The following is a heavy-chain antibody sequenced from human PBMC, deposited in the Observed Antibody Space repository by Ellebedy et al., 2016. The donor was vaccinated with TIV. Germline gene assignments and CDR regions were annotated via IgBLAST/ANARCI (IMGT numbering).Heavy chain of an antibody. Sequence: GGSLRLSCAASELTVSSTYMRWVRQAPGKGLEWVSVIFIDGTTYYADSVRGRFTISRDTSKNTLYIQMDSLTAEDTALYYCATETYNDVDLDVWGIFETWGQGTMVTVSS. J-gene: IGHJ3*02. CDR3: ATETYNDVDLDVWGIFET. V-gene: IGHV3-66*01. CDR1: ELTVSSTY. CDR2: IFIDGTT. D-gene: IGHD3-16*01.